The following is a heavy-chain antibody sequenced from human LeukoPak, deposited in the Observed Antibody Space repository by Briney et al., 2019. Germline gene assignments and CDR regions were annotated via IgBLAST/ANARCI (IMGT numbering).Heavy chain of an antibody. D-gene: IGHD3-10*01. CDR3: AKDPSSGNYYADY. J-gene: IGHJ4*02. CDR2: ISGSGGST. V-gene: IGHV3-23*01. CDR1: GFTFSSYA. Sequence: GGSLRLSCTASGFTFSSYAMSWVRQAPGKGLEWVSAISGSGGSTYYADSVKGRFTISRDNSKNTLYLQMNSLRAEDTAIYYCAKDPSSGNYYADYWGQGTLVTVSS.